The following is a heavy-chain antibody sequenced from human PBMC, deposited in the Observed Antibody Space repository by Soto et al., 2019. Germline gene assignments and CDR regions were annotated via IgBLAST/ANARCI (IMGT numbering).Heavy chain of an antibody. Sequence: SETLSLTCTVSGGSISSSSYYWGWIRQPPGKGLEWIGSIYYSGSTYYNPSLKSRVTISVDTSKNHFSLKLSSVTAADTAVYYCATQEVGGSYVYTFDPWXQGTLVTVSS. V-gene: IGHV4-39*02. D-gene: IGHD1-26*01. CDR3: ATQEVGGSYVYTFDP. J-gene: IGHJ5*02. CDR1: GGSISSSSYY. CDR2: IYYSGST.